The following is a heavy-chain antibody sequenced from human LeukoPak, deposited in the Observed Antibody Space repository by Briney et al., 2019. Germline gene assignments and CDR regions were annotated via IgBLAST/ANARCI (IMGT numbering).Heavy chain of an antibody. CDR3: GRVSLSSGCLSN. V-gene: IGHV3-74*01. CDR2: ISSDESIT. Sequence: PGGSLRLSCAASGFTFSNYWMHWVRQAPGKGLVWVSRISSDESITSYADSVKGRFTISGDNAKNTLFLQMNGLRAEDTAVYYCGRVSLSSGCLSNWGQGTLVTVSS. D-gene: IGHD6-19*01. J-gene: IGHJ4*02. CDR1: GFTFSNYW.